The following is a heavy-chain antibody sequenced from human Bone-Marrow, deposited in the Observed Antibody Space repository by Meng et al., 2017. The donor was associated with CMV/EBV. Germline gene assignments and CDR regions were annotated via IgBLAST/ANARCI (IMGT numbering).Heavy chain of an antibody. D-gene: IGHD3-10*01. Sequence: SGFTFNSYAMHWVRQAPGKGLEWVAVISYDGSNKYYADSVKGRFTISRDNSKNTLYLQMNSLRAEDTAVYYCARDLGRGYYYGSGSSYWGQGTLVTVSS. V-gene: IGHV3-30-3*01. CDR1: GFTFNSYA. CDR3: ARDLGRGYYYGSGSSY. CDR2: ISYDGSNK. J-gene: IGHJ4*02.